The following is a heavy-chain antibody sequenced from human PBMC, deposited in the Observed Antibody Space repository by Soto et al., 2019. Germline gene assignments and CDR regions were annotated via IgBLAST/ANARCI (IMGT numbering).Heavy chain of an antibody. CDR3: TRATFGVGMDL. CDR2: LGGAGAR. D-gene: IGHD3-10*01. Sequence: GGSLRLSCAAFGFTYRSYDMHWVRHVPGKGLEWVSSLGGAGAREYAGSVRGRFTISRDNAKNSLYLQMDSLRVGDTAVYYCTRATFGVGMDLWGQGTPVTVSS. CDR1: GFTYRSYD. V-gene: IGHV3-13*01. J-gene: IGHJ6*02.